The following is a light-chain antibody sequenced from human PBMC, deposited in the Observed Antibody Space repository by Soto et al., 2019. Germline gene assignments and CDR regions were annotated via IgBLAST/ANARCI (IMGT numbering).Light chain of an antibody. Sequence: EIVLTQTPAPLSLSPREGATLSCRARQSITSYLAWYQQKPGQAPRLLIYGASTRATGIPARFSGSGSGTEFTLTISSLQSEDFAVYYCQRYNNWPLTFGGGTKVDIK. J-gene: IGKJ4*01. CDR1: QSITSY. CDR2: GAS. V-gene: IGKV3-15*01. CDR3: QRYNNWPLT.